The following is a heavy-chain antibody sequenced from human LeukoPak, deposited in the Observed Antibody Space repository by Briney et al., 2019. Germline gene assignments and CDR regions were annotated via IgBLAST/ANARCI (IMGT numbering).Heavy chain of an antibody. V-gene: IGHV3-7*01. CDR3: ARDRLWIAAGLDY. J-gene: IGHJ4*02. Sequence: PGGPLRLSCAASGFTFSSYWMSWVRQAPGKGLEWVANIKQDGSEKYCVDSVKRRFTISRDNAKNSLYLQMNSLRAEDTAVYYCARDRLWIAAGLDYWGQGTLVTVSS. D-gene: IGHD6-25*01. CDR1: GFTFSSYW. CDR2: IKQDGSEK.